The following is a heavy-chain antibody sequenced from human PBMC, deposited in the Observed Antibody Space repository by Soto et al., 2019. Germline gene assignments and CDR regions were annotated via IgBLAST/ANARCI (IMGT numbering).Heavy chain of an antibody. CDR1: GYTFTNYV. D-gene: IGHD6-19*01. CDR3: GRDAAVGLFDD. V-gene: IGHV1-3*04. Sequence: GASVKVSCKASGYTFTNYVIQWVRQAPGQSLEWMGWIITGNGDTKYSQKFQDRITITSDTSANTAYMELSSLTSEDTAVEYCGRDAAVGLFDDWGQGTLVTVSS. J-gene: IGHJ4*02. CDR2: IITGNGDT.